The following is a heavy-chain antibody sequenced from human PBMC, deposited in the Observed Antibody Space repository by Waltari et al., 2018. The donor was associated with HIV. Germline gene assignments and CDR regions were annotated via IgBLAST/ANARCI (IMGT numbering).Heavy chain of an antibody. CDR2: ISFDGSNQ. J-gene: IGHJ4*02. CDR3: ATGQQVWETWSQLDY. CDR1: GFPFRNYG. D-gene: IGHD1-1*01. V-gene: IGHV3-30*03. Sequence: QVQLVESGGGVVQPGRSLRLSCAASGFPFRNYGMHWVRQAPGKGLEGVAVISFDGSNQYYADSVRGRFTISRDNSKKKVFLQMNSLRLDDSALYYCATGQQVWETWSQLDYWGQGTLVIVSS.